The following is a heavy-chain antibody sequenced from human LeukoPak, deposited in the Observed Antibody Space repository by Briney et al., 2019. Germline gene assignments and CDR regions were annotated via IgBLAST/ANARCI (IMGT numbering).Heavy chain of an antibody. J-gene: IGHJ4*02. D-gene: IGHD4-17*01. CDR1: GFTFSSYS. Sequence: GGTLRLSCAASGFTFSSYSMNWVRQAPGKGLEWVSYISSSSSTIYFADSVKGRFTISRDTAKNSLYLQMNSLRAEDTAVYYCARGHYGDYVPFDYWGQGTLVTVSS. CDR2: ISSSSSTI. V-gene: IGHV3-48*01. CDR3: ARGHYGDYVPFDY.